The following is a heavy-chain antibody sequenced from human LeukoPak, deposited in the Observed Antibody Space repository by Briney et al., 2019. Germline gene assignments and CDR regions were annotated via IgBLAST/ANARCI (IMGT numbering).Heavy chain of an antibody. J-gene: IGHJ5*02. CDR3: AAYLGRGWFAP. Sequence: GGSLRLSCAASGFTVSSNYMSWVRQAPGKGLEWVSVIYSGGSTYYADSVKGRFTISTDNSKNTLYLQMNSLRAEHTAVYYCAAYLGRGWFAPWGQGTLVTVSS. CDR1: GFTVSSNY. CDR2: IYSGGST. V-gene: IGHV3-66*01.